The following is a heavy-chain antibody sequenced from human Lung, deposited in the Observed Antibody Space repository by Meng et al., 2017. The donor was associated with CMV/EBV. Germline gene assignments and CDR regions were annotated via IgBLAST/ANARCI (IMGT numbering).Heavy chain of an antibody. D-gene: IGHD3-10*01. CDR2: IPHRGSS. CDR3: LRRSGGSV. Sequence: QVRLRESGPALVKSAETLSLTCAVSGDSITNHNWWAWVRQPPGKGLEWIGEIPHRGSSAYNPSLKSRVSMSIDKSKNQFSLKLTSVTAADTAVYHCLRRSGGSVWGQGTLVTVSS. J-gene: IGHJ1*01. CDR1: GDSITNHNW. V-gene: IGHV4-4*02.